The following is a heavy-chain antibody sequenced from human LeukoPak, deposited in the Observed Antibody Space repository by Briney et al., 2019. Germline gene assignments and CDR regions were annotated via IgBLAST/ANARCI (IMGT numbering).Heavy chain of an antibody. CDR2: IYHSGST. CDR3: AREANYYGSGSYFEGTFDY. J-gene: IGHJ4*02. D-gene: IGHD3-10*01. V-gene: IGHV4-59*13. CDR1: GVSITTYY. Sequence: SETLSLTCTVSGVSITTYYWSWIRQPPGKGLEWIGYIYHSGSTNYNPSLKSRVTISVDTSKNEFSLKLTSVTAADTAVYYCAREANYYGSGSYFEGTFDYWGQGTLVTVSS.